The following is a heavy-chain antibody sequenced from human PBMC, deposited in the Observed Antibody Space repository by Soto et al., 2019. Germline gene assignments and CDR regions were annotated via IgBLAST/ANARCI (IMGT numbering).Heavy chain of an antibody. D-gene: IGHD6-6*01. CDR1: GDSISSYY. J-gene: IGHJ4*02. V-gene: IGHV4-59*08. CDR3: ARLVAARPYQFDS. CDR2: TYHSGSS. Sequence: SETLSLTCTVSGDSISSYYWTWIRQPPGKGLEWVGYTYHSGSSNYNPSFKSRVTISVDTSKNQFSLELSSVTAADTAVYYCARLVAARPYQFDSWGQGTLVTVSS.